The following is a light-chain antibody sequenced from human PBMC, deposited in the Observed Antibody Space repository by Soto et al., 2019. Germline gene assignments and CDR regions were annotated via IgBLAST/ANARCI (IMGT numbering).Light chain of an antibody. V-gene: IGKV3-11*01. Sequence: EIVLTQSPATLSSFPGDRVTLSCRASQYINTRLAWYQHRPGQAPRLLIYQTSLRAAGIPARFSASGSGTDFTLTIPDVQPEDVALYYCHQRQSWPRTFGQGT. J-gene: IGKJ1*01. CDR1: QYINTR. CDR3: HQRQSWPRT. CDR2: QTS.